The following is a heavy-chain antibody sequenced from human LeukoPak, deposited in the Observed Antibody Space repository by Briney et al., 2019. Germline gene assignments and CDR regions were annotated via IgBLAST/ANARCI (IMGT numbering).Heavy chain of an antibody. CDR3: ARDSGTTGEVKFDP. Sequence: PGGSLRLSCAASGFTFSNYGMNWVRQPPGKGLEWIGSIYYSGSTYYNPSLKSRVTISVDTSKNQFSLKLSSVTAADTAVYYCARDSGTTGEVKFDPWGHGILVTVSS. D-gene: IGHD3-10*01. J-gene: IGHJ5*02. CDR1: GFTFSNYG. V-gene: IGHV4-39*07. CDR2: IYYSGST.